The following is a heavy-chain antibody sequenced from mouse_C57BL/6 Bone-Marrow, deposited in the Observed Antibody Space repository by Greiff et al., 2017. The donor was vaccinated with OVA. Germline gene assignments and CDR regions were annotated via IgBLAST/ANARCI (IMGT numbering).Heavy chain of an antibody. Sequence: EVQVVESGGGLVQPGGSMKLSCVASGFTFSSYWMNWVRQSPEKGLEWVAQIRLKSDNYATHYAESVQGRFTISRDDSKSSVYLQMNNLMAEDTGIYYCTAYYDYSWFAYWGQGTLVTVSA. D-gene: IGHD2-4*01. CDR3: TAYYDYSWFAY. CDR2: IRLKSDNYAT. CDR1: GFTFSSYW. V-gene: IGHV6-3*01. J-gene: IGHJ3*01.